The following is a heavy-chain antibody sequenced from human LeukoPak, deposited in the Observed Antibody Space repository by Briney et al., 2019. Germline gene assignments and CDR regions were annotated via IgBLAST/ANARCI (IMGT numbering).Heavy chain of an antibody. Sequence: GGSLRPSCAASGFTFSNYALHWVRQAPGKGLEWVSVISYGGVNKYYANSVKGRFTISRDNSKNTLYLQMNSLRAEDTAVYYCARAGDYYDISGYWANACDIWGQGTKVTVSS. V-gene: IGHV3-30-3*01. CDR2: ISYGGVNK. CDR1: GFTFSNYA. CDR3: ARAGDYYDISGYWANACDI. J-gene: IGHJ3*02. D-gene: IGHD3-22*01.